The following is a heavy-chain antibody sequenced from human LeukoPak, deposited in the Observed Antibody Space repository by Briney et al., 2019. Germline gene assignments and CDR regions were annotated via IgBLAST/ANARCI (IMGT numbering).Heavy chain of an antibody. V-gene: IGHV3-53*01. D-gene: IGHD2-2*01. J-gene: IGHJ4*02. CDR1: GFTVSSNY. Sequence: GGSLRLSCAASGFTVSSNYMSWVRQAPGKGLEWVSVIYSGGSTYYADSVKGRFTISRDNSKNTLCLQMNSLRAEDTAVYYCARAPWLPAALDYWGQGTLVTVSS. CDR3: ARAPWLPAALDY. CDR2: IYSGGST.